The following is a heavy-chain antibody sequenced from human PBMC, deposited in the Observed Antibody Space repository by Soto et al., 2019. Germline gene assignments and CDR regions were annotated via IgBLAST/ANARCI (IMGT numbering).Heavy chain of an antibody. J-gene: IGHJ4*02. D-gene: IGHD3-22*01. Sequence: KSSETLSLTCTVSGGSISSYYWSWIRQPPGKGLEWIGYIYYSGSTNYNPSLKSRVTISVDTSKNQFSLKLSSVTAADTAVYYCAREYRYDSSGYTFDYWGQGTLVTVSS. CDR2: IYYSGST. V-gene: IGHV4-59*01. CDR3: AREYRYDSSGYTFDY. CDR1: GGSISSYY.